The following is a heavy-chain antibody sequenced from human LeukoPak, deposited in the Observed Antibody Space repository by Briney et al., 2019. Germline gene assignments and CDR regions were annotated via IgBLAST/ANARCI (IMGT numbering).Heavy chain of an antibody. Sequence: GGSLRLSCAASGFTFDDYGMSWVRQAPGKGLEWVFGINWNGGSTGYADSVKGRFTISRDNAKNSLYLQMNSLRAEDTALYHCARGPSYCSSTSCPAEYYMDVWGKGTTVTVSS. D-gene: IGHD2-2*01. CDR3: ARGPSYCSSTSCPAEYYMDV. V-gene: IGHV3-20*01. CDR1: GFTFDDYG. CDR2: INWNGGST. J-gene: IGHJ6*03.